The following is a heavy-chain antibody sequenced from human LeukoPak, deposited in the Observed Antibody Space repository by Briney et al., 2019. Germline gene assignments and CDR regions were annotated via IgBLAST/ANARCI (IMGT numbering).Heavy chain of an antibody. J-gene: IGHJ6*02. CDR3: AKDERYSSSSGYYGMDV. CDR1: GFTSSNYA. Sequence: PGGSLRLSCAASGFTSSNYAMSSVRQAPVKGLEWVSGISGSGASTYYADSVKGRFTISRDNSKNTLWLHMNSLRVEDTAVYYCAKDERYSSSSGYYGMDVWGQGTTVTVSS. D-gene: IGHD6-6*01. CDR2: ISGSGAST. V-gene: IGHV3-23*01.